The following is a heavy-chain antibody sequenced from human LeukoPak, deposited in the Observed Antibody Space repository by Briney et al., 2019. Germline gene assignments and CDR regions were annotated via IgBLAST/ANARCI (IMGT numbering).Heavy chain of an antibody. V-gene: IGHV3-23*01. CDR3: ARGFRKIEY. Sequence: GGSLRLSCGASGFTFSRHAMSWVRQAPGKGLDWVSGISGSGDNTYDADSVKGRFTISRDNSKNTVYLQMNSLRAEDTAVYYCARGFRKIEYWGQGTLVTVSS. J-gene: IGHJ4*02. CDR1: GFTFSRHA. CDR2: ISGSGDNT.